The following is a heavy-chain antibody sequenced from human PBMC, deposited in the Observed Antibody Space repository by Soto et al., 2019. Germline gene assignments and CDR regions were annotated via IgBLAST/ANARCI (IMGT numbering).Heavy chain of an antibody. CDR3: ARHATYGDDPYGMDV. J-gene: IGHJ6*02. Sequence: VESLKISWKGSGYSFTSYWIGWVRQMPGKGLEWMGIIYPGDSDTRYSPSFQGQVTISADKSISTAYLQWSSLKASDTAMYYCARHATYGDDPYGMDVWGQGTTVTVSS. CDR1: GYSFTSYW. V-gene: IGHV5-51*01. D-gene: IGHD4-17*01. CDR2: IYPGDSDT.